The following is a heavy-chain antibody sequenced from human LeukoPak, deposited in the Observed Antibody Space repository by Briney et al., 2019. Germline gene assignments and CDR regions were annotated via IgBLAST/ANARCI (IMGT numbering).Heavy chain of an antibody. J-gene: IGHJ6*02. D-gene: IGHD5-18*01. V-gene: IGHV1-3*01. CDR3: ARKETAQYYYYGMDV. CDR2: SNAGSGNR. CDR1: GYTFTSYA. Sequence: GASVKVSCKASGYTFTSYAIHWVRQAPGQRLEWMGWSNAGSGNRKYSQKLQGRITITRDTSASTAYMGLSSLRSEDTAVYYCARKETAQYYYYGMDVWGQGTTVTVSS.